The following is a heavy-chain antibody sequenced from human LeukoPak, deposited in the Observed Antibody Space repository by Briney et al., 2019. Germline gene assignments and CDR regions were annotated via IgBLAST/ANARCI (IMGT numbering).Heavy chain of an antibody. CDR2: IKSKTAGGTT. J-gene: IGHJ4*02. Sequence: GGSLRLSCAASGFTFSNAWMSWVRQGPGKGLEWVGHIKSKTAGGTTEYAAPVKGRFTISRDDSRNTLYLQVNSLKTEDTAVYYCTTMSLWGQGTLVTVSS. CDR3: TTMSL. V-gene: IGHV3-15*01. CDR1: GFTFSNAW.